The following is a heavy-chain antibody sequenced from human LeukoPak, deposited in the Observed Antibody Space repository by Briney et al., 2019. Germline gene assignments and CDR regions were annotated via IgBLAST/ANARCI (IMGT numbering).Heavy chain of an antibody. CDR1: GGTFISYA. CDR3: ARAWAARPDFYYYYYMDV. J-gene: IGHJ6*03. CDR2: IIPIFGTA. V-gene: IGHV1-69*06. Sequence: GSSVKVSCKASGGTFISYAISWVRQAPGQGLEWMGGIIPIFGTANYAQKFQGRVTITADKSTSTAYMELSSLRSEDTAVYYCARAWAARPDFYYYYYMDVWGKGTTVTVSS. D-gene: IGHD6-6*01.